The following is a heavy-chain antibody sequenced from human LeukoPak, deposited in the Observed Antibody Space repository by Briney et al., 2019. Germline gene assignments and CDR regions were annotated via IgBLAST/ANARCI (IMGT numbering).Heavy chain of an antibody. V-gene: IGHV1-8*03. CDR1: GGTFSSYA. CDR2: MNPNSGNT. Sequence: ASVKVSCKASGGTFSSYAINWVRQATGQGLEWMGWMNPNSGNTGYAQKFQGRVTITRDTSISTAYMELSSLRSEDTAVYYCARESSASTYYDFWSGYYRWFDPWGQGTLVTVSS. CDR3: ARESSASTYYDFWSGYYRWFDP. D-gene: IGHD3-3*01. J-gene: IGHJ5*02.